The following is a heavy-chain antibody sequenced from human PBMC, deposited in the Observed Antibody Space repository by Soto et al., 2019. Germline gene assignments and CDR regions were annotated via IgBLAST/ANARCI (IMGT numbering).Heavy chain of an antibody. Sequence: GGSLRLSCAASGFTFSSYWMSWVRQAPGKGLEWVANIKQDGSEKYYVDSVKGRFTISRDNAKNSLYLQMNSLRAEDTAVYYCARYRPPTLTGNRSQDAFDIWGQGTMVTVSS. CDR3: ARYRPPTLTGNRSQDAFDI. V-gene: IGHV3-7*03. D-gene: IGHD7-27*01. CDR2: IKQDGSEK. CDR1: GFTFSSYW. J-gene: IGHJ3*02.